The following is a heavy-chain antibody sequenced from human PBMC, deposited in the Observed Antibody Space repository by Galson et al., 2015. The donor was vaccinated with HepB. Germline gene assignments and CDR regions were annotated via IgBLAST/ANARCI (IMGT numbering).Heavy chain of an antibody. D-gene: IGHD6-13*01. CDR3: ARGSGIAAARWFDP. Sequence: PALVKPTQTLTLTCTFSGFSLSTSGMCVSWIRQPPGKALEWLAPIDWDDDKYYSTSLKTRLTISKDTSKNQVVLTMTNMDPVDTATYYCARGSGIAAARWFDPWGQGTLVTVSS. J-gene: IGHJ5*02. CDR1: GFSLSTSGMC. CDR2: IDWDDDK. V-gene: IGHV2-70*01.